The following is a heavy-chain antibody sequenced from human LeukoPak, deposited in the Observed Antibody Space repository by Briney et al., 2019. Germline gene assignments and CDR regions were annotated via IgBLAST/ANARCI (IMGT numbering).Heavy chain of an antibody. CDR2: IYYSGST. CDR3: VAYDYGDPTRDY. V-gene: IGHV4-31*03. J-gene: IGHJ4*02. D-gene: IGHD4-17*01. Sequence: PSETLSLTCTVSGGSISSGGYYWSWIRQHPGKGLEWIGYIYYSGSTYYNPSLKSRVTISVDTSKNQFSLKLSSVTAADTAVYYCVAYDYGDPTRDYWGQGTLVTVSS. CDR1: GGSISSGGYY.